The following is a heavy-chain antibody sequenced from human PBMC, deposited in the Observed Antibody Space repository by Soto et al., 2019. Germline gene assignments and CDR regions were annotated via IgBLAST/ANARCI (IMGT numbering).Heavy chain of an antibody. Sequence: ASVKVSCKASGYTFTSYGISWVRQAPGQGLEWMGWISAYNGNTNYAQKLQGRVTMTTDTSTSTAYMELRSLRSDDTAVYYCAICSDLPRGHYYYYAMDFWGQGTTVTVSS. CDR3: AICSDLPRGHYYYYAMDF. V-gene: IGHV1-18*01. CDR1: GYTFTSYG. J-gene: IGHJ6*02. D-gene: IGHD2-21*01. CDR2: ISAYNGNT.